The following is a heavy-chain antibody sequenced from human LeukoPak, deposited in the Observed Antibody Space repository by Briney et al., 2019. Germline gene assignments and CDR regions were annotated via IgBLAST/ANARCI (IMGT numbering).Heavy chain of an antibody. D-gene: IGHD4-23*01. CDR1: GGTFSIYA. V-gene: IGHV1-69*05. CDR2: IIPIFGTA. Sequence: GASVKVSCKASGGTFSIYAISWVRQAPGQGLEWRGVIIPIFGTANYSQKFQGRVTITTDDSQSTAYMELSSLKSEDTAVYYCARDLGLDTVVTLPGDAFDIWGQGTMVTVSS. CDR3: ARDLGLDTVVTLPGDAFDI. J-gene: IGHJ3*02.